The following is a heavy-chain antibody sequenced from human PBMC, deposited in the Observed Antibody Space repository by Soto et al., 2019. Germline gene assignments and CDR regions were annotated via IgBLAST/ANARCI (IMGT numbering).Heavy chain of an antibody. CDR3: AKEWALLPYGGYGRVYDY. V-gene: IGHV3-23*01. Sequence: LRLSCAASGFTFSSYAMSWVRQAPGKGLEWVSAISGSGGSTYYADSVKGRFTISRDNSKNTLYLQMNSLRAEDTAVYYCAKEWALLPYGGYGRVYDYWGQGTLVTVSS. D-gene: IGHD5-12*01. CDR2: ISGSGGST. CDR1: GFTFSSYA. J-gene: IGHJ4*02.